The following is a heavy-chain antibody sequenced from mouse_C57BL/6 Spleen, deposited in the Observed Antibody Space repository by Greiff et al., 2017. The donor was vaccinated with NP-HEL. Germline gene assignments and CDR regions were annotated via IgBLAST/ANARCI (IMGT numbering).Heavy chain of an antibody. V-gene: IGHV1-53*01. CDR2: INPSNGGT. D-gene: IGHD4-1*01. Sequence: VQLQQPGTELVKPGASVKLSCKASGYTFTSYWMHWVKQRPGQGLEWIGNINPSNGGTNYNEKVKGKATLTVDKASSTAYMQLSSLSSEDSAVYYCARWLTFAKCCWGPATSVTAST. J-gene: IGHJ4*01. CDR3: ARWLTFAKCC. CDR1: GYTFTSYW.